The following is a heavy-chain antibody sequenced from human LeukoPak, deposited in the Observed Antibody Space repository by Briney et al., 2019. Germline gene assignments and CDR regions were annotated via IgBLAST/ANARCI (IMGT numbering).Heavy chain of an antibody. V-gene: IGHV4-39*07. Sequence: SGTLSLTCTVSGGSISSSSYYWGWIRQPPGKGLEWIGSIYYSGSTYYNPSLKSRVTISVDTSKNQFSLKLSSVTAADTAVYYCARDYRGATLGDRNGRFDYWGQGTLVTVSS. CDR1: GGSISSSSYY. D-gene: IGHD1-26*01. CDR2: IYYSGST. J-gene: IGHJ4*02. CDR3: ARDYRGATLGDRNGRFDY.